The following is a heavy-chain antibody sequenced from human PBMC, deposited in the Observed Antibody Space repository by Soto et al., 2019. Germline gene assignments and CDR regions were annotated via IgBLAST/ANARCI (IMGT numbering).Heavy chain of an antibody. D-gene: IGHD6-13*01. CDR3: ARQRPDGSRLDP. J-gene: IGHJ5*02. CDR1: GDSISSYS. Sequence: PSETLSLTCTVSGDSISSYSWTWIRQPPGKGLEWIGDIYYSGSTNYNPSLKSRVTISVDTSKNQFSLKLSSVTAADTAVYYCARQRPDGSRLDPWGQGTLVNVSS. V-gene: IGHV4-59*08. CDR2: IYYSGST.